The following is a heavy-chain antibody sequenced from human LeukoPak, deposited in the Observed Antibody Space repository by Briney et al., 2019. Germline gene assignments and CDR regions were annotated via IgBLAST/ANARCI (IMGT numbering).Heavy chain of an antibody. V-gene: IGHV4-61*01. D-gene: IGHD3-16*01. CDR3: ARETSQKGAHYMDV. CDR2: IYYSGST. J-gene: IGHJ6*03. Sequence: PSETLSLTCAVSGGSISSNSYYWGWIRQPPGKGLKWIGYIYYSGSTSYSPSLRSRVTISVDTSKNQFSLKLSSVTAADTAVYYCARETSQKGAHYMDVWGKGTTVTISS. CDR1: GGSISSNSYY.